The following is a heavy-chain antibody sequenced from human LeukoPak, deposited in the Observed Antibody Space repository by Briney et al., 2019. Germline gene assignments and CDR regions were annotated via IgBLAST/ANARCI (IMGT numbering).Heavy chain of an antibody. CDR1: GGSISSYY. J-gene: IGHJ4*02. Sequence: PSETLSLTCTVSGGSISSYYWSWIRQPPGKGLEWIGYIYYIGSTNYNPSLKIRVTISVDTSKNQFSLKLSSVTAVDTAVYYCARGTKYGPLDYWGQGTLVTVSS. D-gene: IGHD4-17*01. CDR3: ARGTKYGPLDY. V-gene: IGHV4-59*01. CDR2: IYYIGST.